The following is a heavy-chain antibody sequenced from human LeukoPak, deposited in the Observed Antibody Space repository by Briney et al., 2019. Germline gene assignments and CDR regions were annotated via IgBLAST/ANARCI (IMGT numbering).Heavy chain of an antibody. CDR1: GFTFSSYS. V-gene: IGHV3-48*04. CDR2: ISSSSGTI. D-gene: IGHD6-19*01. CDR3: ARGQWPAYYFDY. J-gene: IGHJ4*02. Sequence: HTGGSLRLSCAASGFTFSSYSMNWVRQAPGKGLEWVSFISSSSGTIYHADSVKGRFTISRDNAENSLYPQMNSLRAEDTAVYYCARGQWPAYYFDYWGQGTLVTVSS.